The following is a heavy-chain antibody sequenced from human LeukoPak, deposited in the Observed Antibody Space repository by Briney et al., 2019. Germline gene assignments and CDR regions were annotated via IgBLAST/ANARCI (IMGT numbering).Heavy chain of an antibody. CDR1: GFTVSSNY. J-gene: IGHJ5*02. D-gene: IGHD2-21*01. V-gene: IGHV3-66*02. CDR2: IYSGGST. Sequence: GGSLRLSCAASGFTVSSNYMSWVRQAPGKGLEWVSVIYSGGSTYYADSVKGRFTISRDNSKNTLYLQMNSLRAEDTAVYYCARDLFRMGWFDPWAREPWSPSPQ. CDR3: ARDLFRMGWFDP.